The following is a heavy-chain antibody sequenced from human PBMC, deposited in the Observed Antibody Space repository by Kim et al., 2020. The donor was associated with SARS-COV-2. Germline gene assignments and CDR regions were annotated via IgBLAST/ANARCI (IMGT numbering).Heavy chain of an antibody. V-gene: IGHV4-39*01. J-gene: IGHJ4*02. D-gene: IGHD4-17*01. Sequence: SETLSLTCTVSGGSISSSSYYWGWIRQPPGKGLEWIGSIYYSGSTYYNPSLKSRVTISVDTSKNQFSLKLSSVTAADTAVYYCARHYDYGGNFDYWGQGTLVTVSS. CDR2: IYYSGST. CDR3: ARHYDYGGNFDY. CDR1: GGSISSSSYY.